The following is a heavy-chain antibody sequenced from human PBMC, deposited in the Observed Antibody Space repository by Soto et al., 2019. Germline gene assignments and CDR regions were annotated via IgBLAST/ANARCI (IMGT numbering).Heavy chain of an antibody. CDR1: GFTFSSYW. Sequence: PGGSLTLSCAASGFTFSSYWMYWVRQAPGKGLVWVSRINSIGTGTHYADSVKDRFTISRDNAKNMLYLQMNSLRAEDTAVYYCARAVSALAVAGTVYWGQGTLVTVSS. CDR3: ARAVSALAVAGTVY. CDR2: INSIGTGT. J-gene: IGHJ4*02. V-gene: IGHV3-74*01. D-gene: IGHD6-19*01.